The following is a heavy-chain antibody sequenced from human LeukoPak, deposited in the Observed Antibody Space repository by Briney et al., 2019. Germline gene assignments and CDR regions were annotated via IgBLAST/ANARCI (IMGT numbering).Heavy chain of an antibody. J-gene: IGHJ4*02. Sequence: SETLSLTCTVSGGSVSSGSYSWSWIRQPPGKGLEWIGSIYYSGSTNYNPSLKVRVTISVDTSKIQFSLKPSSVTAADTAVYYCARGRIAAAGTGVDYWGQGTLVTVSS. CDR1: GGSVSSGSYS. V-gene: IGHV4-61*01. CDR3: ARGRIAAAGTGVDY. CDR2: IYYSGST. D-gene: IGHD6-13*01.